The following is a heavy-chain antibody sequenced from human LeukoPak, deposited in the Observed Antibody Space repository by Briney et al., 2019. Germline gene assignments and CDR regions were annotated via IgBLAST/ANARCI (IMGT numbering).Heavy chain of an antibody. D-gene: IGHD6-19*01. CDR3: ARETQAVYYFDY. J-gene: IGHJ4*02. V-gene: IGHV3-21*01. Sequence: PGGSLRLSCAASGFTFSSYSMNWVRQAPGKGLEWVSSISSSSSYIYYADSVKGRFTISRDNAKNSQYLQMNSLRAEDTAVYYCARETQAVYYFDYWGQGTLVTVSS. CDR1: GFTFSSYS. CDR2: ISSSSSYI.